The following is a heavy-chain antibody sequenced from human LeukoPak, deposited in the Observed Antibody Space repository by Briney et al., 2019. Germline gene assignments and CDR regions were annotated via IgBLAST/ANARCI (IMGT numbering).Heavy chain of an antibody. CDR3: ARVTVGATFYYYMDV. V-gene: IGHV1-2*02. J-gene: IGHJ6*03. CDR2: INPNSGGT. D-gene: IGHD1-26*01. Sequence: ASVKVSCKASGYTFTGYYMHWVRQAPGQGLEWMGWINPNSGGTNYAQKFQGRVTMTRDTSISTAYMELSRLRSDDTAVYYCARVTVGATFYYYMDVWGKGTTVTVSS. CDR1: GYTFTGYY.